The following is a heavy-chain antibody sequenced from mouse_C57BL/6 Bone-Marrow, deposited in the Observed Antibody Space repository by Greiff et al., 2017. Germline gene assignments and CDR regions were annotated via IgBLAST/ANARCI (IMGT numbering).Heavy chain of an antibody. CDR3: ARTGYGSSHYAMDY. Sequence: VKLMESGAELVRPGTSVKMSCKASGYTFTNYWIGWAKQRPGHGLEWIGDIYPGGGYTNYNEKFKGKATLTADKSSSTAYMQFSSLTSEDSASYYGARTGYGSSHYAMDYWGQGTSVTVSS. V-gene: IGHV1-63*01. D-gene: IGHD1-1*01. CDR1: GYTFTNYW. J-gene: IGHJ4*01. CDR2: IYPGGGYT.